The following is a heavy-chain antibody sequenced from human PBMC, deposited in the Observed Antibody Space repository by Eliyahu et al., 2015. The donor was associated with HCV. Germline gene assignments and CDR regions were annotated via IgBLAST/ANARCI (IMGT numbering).Heavy chain of an antibody. CDR3: ASGIAAAGTFDP. J-gene: IGHJ5*02. CDR2: IWYDGSNK. D-gene: IGHD6-13*01. CDR1: GFTFSSYG. Sequence: QVQLVESGGGVVQPGRSLRLSCAASGFTFSSYGMHWVRQAPGKGLGGVAVIWYDGSNKYYADSVKGRFTISRDNSKNTLYLQMNSLRAEDTAVYYCASGIAAAGTFDPWGQGTLVTVSS. V-gene: IGHV3-33*01.